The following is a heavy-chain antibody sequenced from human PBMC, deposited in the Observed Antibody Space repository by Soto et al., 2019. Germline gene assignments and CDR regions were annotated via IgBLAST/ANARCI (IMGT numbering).Heavy chain of an antibody. CDR2: INHSGST. CDR1: GGSFSGYY. V-gene: IGHV4-34*01. J-gene: IGHJ6*03. D-gene: IGHD3-10*01. Sequence: SETLSLTCAVYGGSFSGYYWSWIRQPPGKGLEWIGEINHSGSTNYNPSLKSRVTISVDTSKNQFSLKLSSVTAADTAVYYCARGYVAWGDSAYGSGSYYPYYYYMDVWGKGTTVTVSS. CDR3: ARGYVAWGDSAYGSGSYYPYYYYMDV.